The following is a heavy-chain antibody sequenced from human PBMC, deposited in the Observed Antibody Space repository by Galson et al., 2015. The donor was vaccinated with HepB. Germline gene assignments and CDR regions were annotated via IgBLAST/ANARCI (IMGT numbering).Heavy chain of an antibody. D-gene: IGHD3-3*01. CDR3: ARGRLRFLEWLLAPFDY. CDR1: GFTFSSYG. V-gene: IGHV3-30*03. CDR2: ISYDGSNK. Sequence: SLRLSCAASGFTFSSYGMHWVRQAPGKGLEWVAVISYDGSNKYYADSVKGRFTISRDNSKNTLYLQMNSLRAEDTAVYYWARGRLRFLEWLLAPFDYWGQGTLFTVSS. J-gene: IGHJ4*02.